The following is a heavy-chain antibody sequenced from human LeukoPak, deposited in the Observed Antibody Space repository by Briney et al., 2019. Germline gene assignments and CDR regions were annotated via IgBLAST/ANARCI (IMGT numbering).Heavy chain of an antibody. CDR2: IIPIFGTA. Sequence: SVKVSCKASGGTFSSYAISWVRQDPGQGLEWMGGIIPIFGTANYAQKFQGRVTITADESTSTAYMELSSLRSEDTAVYYCARDSPVLLWFGESPDAFDIWGQGTMVTVSS. CDR3: ARDSPVLLWFGESPDAFDI. V-gene: IGHV1-69*13. D-gene: IGHD3-10*01. CDR1: GGTFSSYA. J-gene: IGHJ3*02.